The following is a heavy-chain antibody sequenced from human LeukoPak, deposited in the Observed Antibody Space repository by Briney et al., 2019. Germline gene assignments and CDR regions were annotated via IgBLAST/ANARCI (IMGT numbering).Heavy chain of an antibody. CDR1: GFSFSAYA. V-gene: IGHV3-30-3*01. D-gene: IGHD3-10*01. J-gene: IGHJ4*02. CDR3: ARDFLMASDY. CDR2: ISYDGTNK. Sequence: QPGGSLSLSCAASGFSFSAYAMHWVRQDPGKGLEWVAVISYDGTNKYYADSVKGRFTISRDNSKNTLYLQMNSLRPEDTAVYYCARDFLMASDYWGQGTLVTVSS.